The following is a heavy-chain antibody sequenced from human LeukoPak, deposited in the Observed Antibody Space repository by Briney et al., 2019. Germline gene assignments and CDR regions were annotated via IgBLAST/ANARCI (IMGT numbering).Heavy chain of an antibody. CDR2: IIPIFGTA. CDR1: GYTLTELS. J-gene: IGHJ6*03. D-gene: IGHD3-3*01. CDR3: ARGAKGFLEWLAPYYYYYYMGV. Sequence: SVKVSCKVSGYTLTELSMHWVRQAPGQGLEWMGGIIPIFGTANYAQKFQGRATITADESTSTAYMELSSLRSEDTAVYYCARGAKGFLEWLAPYYYYYYMGVWGKGTTVTVSS. V-gene: IGHV1-69*13.